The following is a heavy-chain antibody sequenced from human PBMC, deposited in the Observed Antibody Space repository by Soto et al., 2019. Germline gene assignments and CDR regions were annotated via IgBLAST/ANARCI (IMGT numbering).Heavy chain of an antibody. CDR1: GGTFSSYA. CDR2: IIPIFGTA. J-gene: IGHJ6*02. CDR3: ARDRSPGYCSGGSCYYYGMDV. Sequence: QVQLVQSGAEVKKPGSSVKVSCKASGGTFSSYAISWVRQAPGQGLEWMGGIIPIFGTANYAQKFQGRVRITADESTSTAYMELSSLRSEDTAVYYCARDRSPGYCSGGSCYYYGMDVWGQGTTVTVSS. V-gene: IGHV1-69*12. D-gene: IGHD2-15*01.